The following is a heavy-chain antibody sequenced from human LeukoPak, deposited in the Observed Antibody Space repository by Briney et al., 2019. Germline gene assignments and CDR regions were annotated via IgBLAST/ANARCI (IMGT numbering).Heavy chain of an antibody. Sequence: PVGSLRLSCAASGFTFSSYGMHWVRRAPGKGLEWVAVIWYDGSSKYYADSVKGRFTISRDNSKNTLYLQMNSLRAEDTAVYYCAKGSLVGATTPFDYWGQGTLVTVSS. CDR1: GFTFSSYG. CDR3: AKGSLVGATTPFDY. J-gene: IGHJ4*02. CDR2: IWYDGSSK. V-gene: IGHV3-33*06. D-gene: IGHD1-26*01.